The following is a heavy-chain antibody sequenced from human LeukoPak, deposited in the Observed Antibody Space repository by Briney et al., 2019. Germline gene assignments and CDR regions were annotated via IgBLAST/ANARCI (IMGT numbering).Heavy chain of an antibody. Sequence: GRCLRLSCAASGFTLRSHWMSWVSQVPGKGLGWRTNKEPDGSETYYVDSKRGRFTIYRDNAKNSLYLQMNSLRAEDTAVYYYARDAGVRTVDYWGQGTLVTVSS. CDR2: KEPDGSET. V-gene: IGHV3-7*01. D-gene: IGHD3-10*01. CDR1: GFTLRSHW. J-gene: IGHJ4*02. CDR3: ARDAGVRTVDY.